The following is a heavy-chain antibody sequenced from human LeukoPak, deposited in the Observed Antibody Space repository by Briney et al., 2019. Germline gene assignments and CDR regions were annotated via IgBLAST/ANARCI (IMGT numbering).Heavy chain of an antibody. CDR2: ISGSGGST. J-gene: IGHJ4*02. Sequence: GGSLRLSCAASGFTFSSYAMSWVRQAPGKGLEWVSAISGSGGSTYYADSVKGRFTISRDNSENTLYLQMNSLRAEDTAVYYCAKDQGRITMVRGILGIDYWGQGTLVTVSS. CDR1: GFTFSSYA. V-gene: IGHV3-23*01. D-gene: IGHD3-10*01. CDR3: AKDQGRITMVRGILGIDY.